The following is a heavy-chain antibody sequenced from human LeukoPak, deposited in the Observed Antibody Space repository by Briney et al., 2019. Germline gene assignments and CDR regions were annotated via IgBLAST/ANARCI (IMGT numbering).Heavy chain of an antibody. V-gene: IGHV3-23*01. CDR3: ARALWFGETFPAY. CDR2: IFPSGGEI. D-gene: IGHD3-10*01. J-gene: IGHJ4*02. Sequence: GGSLRLSCAASGFTFSTFVMIWVRQPPGKGLEWVSSIFPSGGEIHYADSVRGRFTISRDNSKSLLSLQMNSLRAEDTAVYYCARALWFGETFPAYWGQGTLVTVSS. CDR1: GFTFSTFV.